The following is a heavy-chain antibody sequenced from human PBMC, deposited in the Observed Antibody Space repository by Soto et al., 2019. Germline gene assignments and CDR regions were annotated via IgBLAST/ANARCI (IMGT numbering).Heavy chain of an antibody. Sequence: EVQLGDSGGGLVQPGRSLRLSVAASGFTVDDYAMHCVRQAPGKGLECVSGISWNSGSIGYADSVKGRFTISRDNAKHYLHLQMNSLSAAATALYYCATGGYCDILTGFVGFGYWGQGPLVTLSS. CDR3: ATGGYCDILTGFVGFGY. J-gene: IGHJ4*02. CDR1: GFTVDDYA. D-gene: IGHD3-9*01. V-gene: IGHV3-9*01. CDR2: ISWNSGSI.